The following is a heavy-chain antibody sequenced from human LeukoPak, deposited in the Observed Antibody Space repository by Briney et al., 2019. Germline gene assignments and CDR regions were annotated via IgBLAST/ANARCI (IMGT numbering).Heavy chain of an antibody. J-gene: IGHJ5*02. V-gene: IGHV1-18*01. CDR1: GYTFTSYG. CDR3: ARDPLRYFDWLPRRAPESNWFDP. Sequence: ASVKVSCKASGYTFTSYGISWVRQAPGQGLEWMGWISAYNGNTNYAQKFQGRVTMTRNTSISTAYMELSSLRSEDTAVYYCARDPLRYFDWLPRRAPESNWFDPWGQGTLVTVSS. CDR2: ISAYNGNT. D-gene: IGHD3-9*01.